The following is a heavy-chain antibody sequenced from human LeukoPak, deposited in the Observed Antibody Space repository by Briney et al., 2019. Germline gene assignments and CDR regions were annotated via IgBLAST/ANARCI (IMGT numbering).Heavy chain of an antibody. CDR1: GFTFRSYA. CDR3: AIMHGYYDGSGYWVQ. V-gene: IGHV3-23*01. D-gene: IGHD3-22*01. J-gene: IGHJ4*02. CDR2: ISPGGDRT. Sequence: GGSLRLSCAASGFTFRSYAMSWVRQAPGTGLEWLSFISPGGDRTSNADSVEGRFTISRDNPRNTLYLQMNSLSGEATAIYYCAIMHGYYDGSGYWVQWGQGTLVTVSS.